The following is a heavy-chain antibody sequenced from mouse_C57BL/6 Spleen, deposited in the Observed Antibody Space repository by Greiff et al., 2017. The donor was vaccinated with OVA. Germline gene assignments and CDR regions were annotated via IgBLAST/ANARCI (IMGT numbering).Heavy chain of an antibody. D-gene: IGHD1-1*01. CDR3: AREGSTTGVATPYWYFDV. CDR2: INPSSGYT. CDR1: GYTFTSYW. Sequence: QVQLQQSGAELAKPGASVKLSCKASGYTFTSYWMHWVKQRPGQGLEWIGYINPSSGYTKYNQKFKDKATLTADKSSSTAYMQLSSLTYEDSAVDYCAREGSTTGVATPYWYFDVWGTGTTVTVSS. V-gene: IGHV1-7*01. J-gene: IGHJ1*03.